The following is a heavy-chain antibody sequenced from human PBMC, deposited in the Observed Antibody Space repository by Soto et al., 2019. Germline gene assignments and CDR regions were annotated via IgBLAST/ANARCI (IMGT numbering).Heavy chain of an antibody. D-gene: IGHD3-3*01. CDR1: GGFISTYF. CDR2: IFYNGTT. J-gene: IGHJ5*02. CDR3: ARSPPKICFLVLWFDP. V-gene: IGHV4-59*01. Sequence: SETLSLTCTVSGGFISTYFWSWIRQVPGKGPEWIGYIFYNGTTNYNPSLKSRVTMSVDTSKNQFSLKLNSVTAADTAVYYCARSPPKICFLVLWFDPWGPGTQVTVSS.